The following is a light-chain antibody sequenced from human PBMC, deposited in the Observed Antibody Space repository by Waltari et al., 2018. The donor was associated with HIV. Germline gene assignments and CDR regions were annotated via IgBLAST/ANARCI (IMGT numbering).Light chain of an antibody. V-gene: IGLV2-8*01. Sequence: QSALTQPPSASGSPGQSVTISCTGTSSDIGNYNYVSWYQQHPGKAPKLMIYEVNERPSGVPDRFFGSKSGNTASLTVSGLQADDEADYYCQAWDSSIVVFGGGTHLTVL. CDR3: QAWDSSIVV. CDR2: EVN. J-gene: IGLJ2*01. CDR1: SSDIGNYNY.